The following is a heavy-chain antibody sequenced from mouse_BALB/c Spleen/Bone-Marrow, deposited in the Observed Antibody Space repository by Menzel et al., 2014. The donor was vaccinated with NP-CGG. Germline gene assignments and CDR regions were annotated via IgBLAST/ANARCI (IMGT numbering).Heavy chain of an antibody. CDR2: INPSSGYT. V-gene: IGHV1-4*01. CDR3: ARESYGNWFAY. CDR1: GYTFTSYT. D-gene: IGHD2-1*01. Sequence: QVQLQQPGAELARPGASVKMSCKASGYTFTSYTMHWVKQRPGQGLEWIGYINPSSGYTNYNQKFKDKATLTADKSSSTAYMRLSSLTSEDSAVYYCARESYGNWFAYWGQGTLVTVSA. J-gene: IGHJ3*01.